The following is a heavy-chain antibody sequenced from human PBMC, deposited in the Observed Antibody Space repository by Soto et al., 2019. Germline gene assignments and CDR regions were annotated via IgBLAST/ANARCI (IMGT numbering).Heavy chain of an antibody. D-gene: IGHD3-9*01. CDR2: IDGNDQK. CDR3: ARLLKGGTSDWIHIDC. CDR1: GVSLTTNGMA. V-gene: IGHV2-70*01. Sequence: SGPWLVRPTQTVTLTCTLSGVSLTTNGMAGTWSRQPPGKALEWPAIIDGNDQKYYNSSLKTRLTLSNDPSKNHAPLTMTNMDPLDTGTYFCARLLKGGTSDWIHIDCWG. J-gene: IGHJ4*01.